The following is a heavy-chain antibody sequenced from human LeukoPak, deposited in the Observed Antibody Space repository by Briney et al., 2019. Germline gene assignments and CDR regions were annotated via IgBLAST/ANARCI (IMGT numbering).Heavy chain of an antibody. J-gene: IGHJ3*02. D-gene: IGHD2-15*01. V-gene: IGHV4-4*07. CDR1: GGSISRYY. CDR2: IYPRGST. CDR3: ARGRYCSADICSGGDAFDI. Sequence: PSETLSLTCTVSGGSISRYYWSWIRQPAGKGLEWIGRIYPRGSTNDNPSLKTRVTMSVDTSMDQFSLKLTSVTAADTAVYYCARGRYCSADICSGGDAFDIWGQGTMVSVSS.